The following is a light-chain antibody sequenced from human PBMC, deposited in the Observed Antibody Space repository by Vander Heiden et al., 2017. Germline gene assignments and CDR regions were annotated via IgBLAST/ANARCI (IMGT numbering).Light chain of an antibody. J-gene: IGKJ3*01. CDR1: QHIVHTDGDIY. V-gene: IGKV2-30*02. Sequence: DVILTQSPKSLAASVGQAVSISCTSSQHIVHTDGDIYLNCYHQRPGQSPRRLIYKVSKRASGIPDRFSGSGSGTDFTLTVTRVEADDVGIYFCMQGTHWPTFGPGT. CDR2: KVS. CDR3: MQGTHWPT.